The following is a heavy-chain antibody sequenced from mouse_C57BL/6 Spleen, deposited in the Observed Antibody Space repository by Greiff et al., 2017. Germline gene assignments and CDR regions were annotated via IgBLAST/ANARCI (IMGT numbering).Heavy chain of an antibody. V-gene: IGHV1-42*01. D-gene: IGHD3-2*02. CDR2: INPSTGGT. CDR1: GYSFTGYY. Sequence: EVQLVESGPELVKPGASVKISCKASGYSFTGYYMNWVKQSPEKSLEWIGEINPSTGGTTYNQKFKAKATLTVDKSSSTAYMQLKSLTSEDSAVYYCARMTAQATDWYFDVWGTGTTVTVSS. J-gene: IGHJ1*03. CDR3: ARMTAQATDWYFDV.